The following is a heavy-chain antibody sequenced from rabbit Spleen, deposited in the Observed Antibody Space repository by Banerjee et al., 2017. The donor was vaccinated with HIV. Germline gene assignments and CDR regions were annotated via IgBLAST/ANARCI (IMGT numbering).Heavy chain of an antibody. D-gene: IGHD8-1*01. CDR1: GVSLNDKD. J-gene: IGHJ4*01. Sequence: EQLEESGGGLVKPEGSLTLTCKASGVSLNDKDVMCWVRQAPGKGLEWIGYIDPVFGTTYYANWVNGRFSISRENAQNTVFLQMTSLTAADTATYFCARDGTGGSYFALWGPGTLVTVS. CDR2: IDPVFGTT. V-gene: IGHV1S47*01. CDR3: ARDGTGGSYFAL.